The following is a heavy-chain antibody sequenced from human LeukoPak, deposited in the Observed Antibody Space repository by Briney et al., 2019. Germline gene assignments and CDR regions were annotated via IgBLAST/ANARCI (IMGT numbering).Heavy chain of an antibody. CDR2: ISSSSSYI. D-gene: IGHD6-19*01. CDR3: ASSRSSRGWYYGMDV. CDR1: GFTFSSYS. Sequence: GRSLRLSCAASGFTFSSYSTNWVRHAPGEGLGRGSSISSSSSYIYYAGSVKGRFTISRDNAENSLYLQMNSLRAEYTAVYYCASSRSSRGWYYGMDVWGKGTTVTVSS. J-gene: IGHJ6*04. V-gene: IGHV3-21*01.